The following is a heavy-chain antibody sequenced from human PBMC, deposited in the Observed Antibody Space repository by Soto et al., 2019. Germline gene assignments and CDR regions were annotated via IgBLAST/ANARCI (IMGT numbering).Heavy chain of an antibody. J-gene: IGHJ4*02. D-gene: IGHD6-13*01. Sequence: AASVKVSCKASGGTFSSYAISWVRQAPGQGLEWMGGIIPIFGTANYAQKFQGRVTITADESTSTAYMELSSLRSEDTAVYYCARVSPPHSSSWKGYFDYWGQGTLVTVSS. V-gene: IGHV1-69*13. CDR1: GGTFSSYA. CDR2: IIPIFGTA. CDR3: ARVSPPHSSSWKGYFDY.